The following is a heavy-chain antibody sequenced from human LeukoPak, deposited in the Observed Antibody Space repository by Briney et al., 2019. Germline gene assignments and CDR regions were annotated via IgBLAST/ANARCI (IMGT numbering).Heavy chain of an antibody. V-gene: IGHV4-39*01. D-gene: IGHD6-6*01. Sequence: SETLSLTCTVSGGSISRTSYYWGWIRQPPGKGLEWIGNIYYSGSTSYNPSLKSRVTISVDTSKNQSSPKLSSVTAADTAVYYCARHQVAARPDYWGQGTLATVSS. CDR2: IYYSGST. CDR1: GGSISRTSYY. CDR3: ARHQVAARPDY. J-gene: IGHJ4*02.